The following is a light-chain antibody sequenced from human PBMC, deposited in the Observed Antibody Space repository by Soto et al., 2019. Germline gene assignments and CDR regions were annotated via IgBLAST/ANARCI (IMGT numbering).Light chain of an antibody. J-gene: IGKJ1*01. CDR3: QQYNDYWT. Sequence: DIHMTHSPSTLSSSLVDRVFITCRASQSITTWLAWYQQKPGKAPKLLIYDASSLESGVPSRFSGSGSGTEFTLTISSLQPDDFATYYCQQYNDYWTFGQGTKVDIK. CDR1: QSITTW. CDR2: DAS. V-gene: IGKV1-5*01.